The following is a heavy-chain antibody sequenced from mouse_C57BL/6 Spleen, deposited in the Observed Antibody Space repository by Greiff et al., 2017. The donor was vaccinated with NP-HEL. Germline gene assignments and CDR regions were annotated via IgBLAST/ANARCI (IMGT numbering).Heavy chain of an antibody. Sequence: QVQLQQPGAELVKPGASVKLSCKASSYTFTSYWMHWVKQRPGQGLEWIGMIHPNSGSTNYNEKFKSKATLTVDKSSSTAYMQLSSLTSEDSAVYYCARNGNYHYYAMDYWGQGTSVTVSS. D-gene: IGHD2-1*01. V-gene: IGHV1-64*01. J-gene: IGHJ4*01. CDR3: ARNGNYHYYAMDY. CDR2: IHPNSGST. CDR1: SYTFTSYW.